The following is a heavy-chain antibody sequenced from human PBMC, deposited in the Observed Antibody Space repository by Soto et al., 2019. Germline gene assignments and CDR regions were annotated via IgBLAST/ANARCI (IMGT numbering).Heavy chain of an antibody. V-gene: IGHV5-10-1*01. CDR3: ARPSPMVRGVIYFDY. Sequence: GESLKISCKGSGYSFAGYWITWVRQKPGKGLEWMGRIDPSDSQTYYSPSFRGHVTISVTKSITTVFLQWSSLKASDTAMYYCARPSPMVRGVIYFDYWGQGTLVTVSS. CDR1: GYSFAGYW. J-gene: IGHJ4*02. D-gene: IGHD3-10*01. CDR2: IDPSDSQT.